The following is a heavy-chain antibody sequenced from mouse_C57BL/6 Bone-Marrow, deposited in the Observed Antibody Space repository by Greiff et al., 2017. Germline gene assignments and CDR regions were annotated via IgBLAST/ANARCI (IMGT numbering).Heavy chain of an antibody. CDR1: GYTFTDYY. V-gene: IGHV1-26*01. CDR3: ASPIYYGTAWFAY. Sequence: EVQLQQSGPELVKPGASVKISCKASGYTFTDYYMNWVKQSHGKSLEWIGDINPNNGGTSYNQKLKGKATLTVDKSSSTAYMELRSLTSEDSAVYFCASPIYYGTAWFAYWGQGTLVTVSA. J-gene: IGHJ3*01. D-gene: IGHD2-1*01. CDR2: INPNNGGT.